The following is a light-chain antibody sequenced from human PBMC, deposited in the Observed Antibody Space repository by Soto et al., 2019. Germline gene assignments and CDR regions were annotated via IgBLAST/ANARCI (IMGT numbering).Light chain of an antibody. CDR1: QSVSSY. CDR3: QQRSSWPLT. V-gene: IGKV3-11*01. Sequence: EIVLTHSRATLSLSPCERATLSFRASQSVSSYLAWYQQKPGQAPRLLIYDASNRATGIPARFSGSGSGTDFTLTISGLEPEDFAVYYCQQRSSWPLTFGGGTKVDIK. CDR2: DAS. J-gene: IGKJ4*01.